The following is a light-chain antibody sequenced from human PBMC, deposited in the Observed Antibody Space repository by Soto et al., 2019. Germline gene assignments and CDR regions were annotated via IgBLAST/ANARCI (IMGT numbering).Light chain of an antibody. V-gene: IGKV3-20*01. CDR3: QQYGHSLWT. CDR1: QSVSSGH. Sequence: DIVLTQSPGTLSLSPGERASLSCGASQSVSSGHLAWYQQKPGQAPRLLIYGASSRATGIPDRFSGSGSGTDFTLTISRLEPEDYAVYYCQQYGHSLWTLGQGTKVDIK. J-gene: IGKJ1*01. CDR2: GAS.